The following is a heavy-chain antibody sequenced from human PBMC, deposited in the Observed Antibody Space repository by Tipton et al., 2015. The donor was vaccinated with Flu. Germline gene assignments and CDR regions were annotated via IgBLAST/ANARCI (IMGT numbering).Heavy chain of an antibody. Sequence: TLSITCTVSGYSISSGYYWGWIRQPPGKGLEWIGSIYHSGSTYNNPSLKSRVTTSVDTSKNQFSLKLSSVTAADTAVYYCARDPADTAMGDFDYWGQGTLVTVSS. CDR2: IYHSGST. D-gene: IGHD5-18*01. J-gene: IGHJ4*02. CDR3: ARDPADTAMGDFDY. CDR1: GYSISSGYY. V-gene: IGHV4-38-2*02.